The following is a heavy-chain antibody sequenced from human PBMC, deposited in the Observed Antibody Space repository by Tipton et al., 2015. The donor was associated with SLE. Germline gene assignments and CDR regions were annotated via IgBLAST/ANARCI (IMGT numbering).Heavy chain of an antibody. D-gene: IGHD2-21*01. CDR2: IFYTGRT. Sequence: TLSLTCTVSGGSISSRTYYWGWVRQPPGKGLEWIGSIFYTGRTYPNPSLRSRVTISIDTSGNQFSLKVKSVAAADTAVYFCASEMQPRPGYFIHWGPGLLVSVSS. CDR1: GGSISSRTYY. J-gene: IGHJ4*02. CDR3: ASEMQPRPGYFIH. V-gene: IGHV4-39*07.